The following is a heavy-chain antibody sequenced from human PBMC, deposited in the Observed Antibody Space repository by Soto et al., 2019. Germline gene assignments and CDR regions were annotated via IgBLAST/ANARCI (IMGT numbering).Heavy chain of an antibody. J-gene: IGHJ6*02. D-gene: IGHD3-3*01. CDR1: GGTISSGGYS. CDR3: ASGPYYDFWSGYRGYYGMDV. V-gene: IGHV4-30-2*01. CDR2: IYHSGST. Sequence: SETLCLTCAVSGGTISSGGYSWSWIRQPPGKGLEWIGYIYHSGSTYYNPSLKSRVTISVDRSKNQFSLKLSSVTAADTAVYYCASGPYYDFWSGYRGYYGMDVWGQGTTVTVSS.